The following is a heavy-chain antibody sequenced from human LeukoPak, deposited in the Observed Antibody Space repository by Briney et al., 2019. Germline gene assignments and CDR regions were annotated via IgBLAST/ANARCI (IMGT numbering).Heavy chain of an antibody. CDR2: IKSKTDGGTT. V-gene: IGHV3-15*01. D-gene: IGHD1-26*01. CDR1: GFTFSSYA. CDR3: TTDLRELDYY. J-gene: IGHJ4*02. Sequence: PGGSLRLSCAASGFTFSSYAMSWVRQAPGKGLEWVGRIKSKTDGGTTDYAAPVKGRFTISRDDSKNTLYLQMNSLKTEDTAVYYCTTDLRELDYYWGQGTLVTVSS.